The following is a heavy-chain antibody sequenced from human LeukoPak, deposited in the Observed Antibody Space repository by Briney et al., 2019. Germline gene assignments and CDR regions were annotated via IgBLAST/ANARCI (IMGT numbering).Heavy chain of an antibody. D-gene: IGHD3-3*01. V-gene: IGHV4-59*12. CDR3: ARGDTIFGVVILDY. CDR2: IYYSGST. CDR1: GGSISSYY. Sequence: SETLSLTCTVSGGSISSYYWSWIRQPPGKGLEWIGYIYYSGSTNYNPSLKSRVTISVDTSKNQFSLKLSSVTAADTAVYYCARGDTIFGVVILDYWGQGTLVTVSS. J-gene: IGHJ4*02.